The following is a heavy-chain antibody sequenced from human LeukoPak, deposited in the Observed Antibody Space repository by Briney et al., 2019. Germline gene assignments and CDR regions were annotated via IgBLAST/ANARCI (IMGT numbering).Heavy chain of an antibody. J-gene: IGHJ3*02. CDR2: INPNSGGT. CDR1: GFTFTDYY. CDR3: ARSGDGYEGSFGI. Sequence: GASVKVSCKASGFTFTDYYLHWVRQAPGQGLEWMGWINPNSGGTNYAQKFQGRVTMTRDTSISTAYMELSRLRSDDTAVYYCARSGDGYEGSFGIWGQGTMVTVSS. V-gene: IGHV1-2*02. D-gene: IGHD5-12*01.